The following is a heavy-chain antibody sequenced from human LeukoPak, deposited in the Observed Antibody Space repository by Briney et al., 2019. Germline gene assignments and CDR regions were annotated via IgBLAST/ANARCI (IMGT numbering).Heavy chain of an antibody. Sequence: SETLSLTCTVSGGSISSSSYYWGWIRQPPGKGLEWIGSIYYSGSTYYNPSLKSRVTIPVDTSKNQFSLKLSSVTAADTAVYYCARHGEYYYDSSGYYFPHWYFELLGRGTLVTVSS. J-gene: IGHJ2*01. CDR1: GGSISSSSYY. D-gene: IGHD3-22*01. CDR3: ARHGEYYYDSSGYYFPHWYFEL. V-gene: IGHV4-39*01. CDR2: IYYSGST.